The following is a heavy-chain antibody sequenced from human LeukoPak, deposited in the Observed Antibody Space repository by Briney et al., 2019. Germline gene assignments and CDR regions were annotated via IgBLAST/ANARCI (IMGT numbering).Heavy chain of an antibody. Sequence: SETLSLTCTVSGGSVSSGSYYWSWIRQPPGKGLEWIGYIYYSGSTNYNPSLKSRVTISVDTSKNQFSLRLSSVTAADTAVYYCARLQYGDFYFDYWGQGTLVTVSS. CDR2: IYYSGST. CDR3: ARLQYGDFYFDY. D-gene: IGHD4-17*01. J-gene: IGHJ4*02. CDR1: GGSVSSGSYY. V-gene: IGHV4-61*01.